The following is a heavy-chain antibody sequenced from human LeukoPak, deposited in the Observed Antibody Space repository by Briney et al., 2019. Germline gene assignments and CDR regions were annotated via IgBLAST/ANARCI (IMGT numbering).Heavy chain of an antibody. CDR1: GFTFSSYA. Sequence: GGSLRLSCAASGFTFSSYAMSWVRQAPGKGLEWVSAISMSGGSTYYADSVKGGFTISRDNSKNTLYLQMNSLRAEDTAVYYCAKAEYYDDSSVPEGWGHGTLVTVSS. D-gene: IGHD3-22*01. CDR3: AKAEYYDDSSVPEG. J-gene: IGHJ4*01. V-gene: IGHV3-23*01. CDR2: ISMSGGST.